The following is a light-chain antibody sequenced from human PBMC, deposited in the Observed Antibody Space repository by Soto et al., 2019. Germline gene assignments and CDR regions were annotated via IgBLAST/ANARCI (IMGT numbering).Light chain of an antibody. CDR3: QQSYRSPYT. V-gene: IGKV1-39*01. CDR2: GAS. Sequence: IQITQSPSSLSASVGDSVTVTCRASQSINIYLNWYQQKPGKDPTLLIYGASSLQSGVPSRFTGGVSRTDCTLTISSRQPEDFATYYCQQSYRSPYTFGQGTKLEIK. J-gene: IGKJ2*01. CDR1: QSINIY.